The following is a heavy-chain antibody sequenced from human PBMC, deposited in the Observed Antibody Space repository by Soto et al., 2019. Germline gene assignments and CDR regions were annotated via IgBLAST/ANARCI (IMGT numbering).Heavy chain of an antibody. J-gene: IGHJ6*02. Sequence: PGGSLRLSCAASGFTFSSYAMSWVRQAPGKGLEWVSAISGSGGSTYYADSVKGRFTISRDNSKNTLYLQMNSLRAEDTAVYYFAKAHVLRYFDWPHHGMDVWGQGTTVTVSS. CDR3: AKAHVLRYFDWPHHGMDV. D-gene: IGHD3-9*01. CDR2: ISGSGGST. CDR1: GFTFSSYA. V-gene: IGHV3-23*01.